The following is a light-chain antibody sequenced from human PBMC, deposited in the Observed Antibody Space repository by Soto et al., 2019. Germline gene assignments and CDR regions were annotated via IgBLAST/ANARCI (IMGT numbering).Light chain of an antibody. Sequence: EIVMTQCPATMSVSPGERATLSCRASQSVSGNLAWYQQKPGQAPRLLIYGASTRATGIPARFSGSGSGTDFTLTISSLQSEDFAVYYCQQYNNWPPTFGQGTRLEIK. J-gene: IGKJ5*01. V-gene: IGKV3-15*01. CDR3: QQYNNWPPT. CDR1: QSVSGN. CDR2: GAS.